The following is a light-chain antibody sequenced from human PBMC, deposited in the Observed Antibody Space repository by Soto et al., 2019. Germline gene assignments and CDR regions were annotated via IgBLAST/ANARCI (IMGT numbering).Light chain of an antibody. CDR3: QQYDSDSFT. Sequence: DIQMTQSPSTLSASVGDRVTITCRASQSLSGWVAWYQQKQGKAPKLLIFAASALETGVPPRFSGGGSGTVFTLTISSLQPDGFATYYCQQYDSDSFTFGQGTKLEIK. CDR1: QSLSGW. CDR2: AAS. J-gene: IGKJ2*01. V-gene: IGKV1-5*03.